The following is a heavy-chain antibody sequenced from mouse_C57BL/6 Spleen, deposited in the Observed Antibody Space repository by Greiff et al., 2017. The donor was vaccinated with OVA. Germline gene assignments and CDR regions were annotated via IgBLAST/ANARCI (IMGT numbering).Heavy chain of an antibody. Sequence: VQLQQPGAELVKPGASVKLSCKASGYTFTSYWMQWVKQRPGQGLEWIGEIDPSDSYTNYNQKFKGKATLTVDTSSSTAYMQLSSLTSEDSAVYYCARKIYYDYQYYFDYWGQGTTLTVSS. CDR1: GYTFTSYW. V-gene: IGHV1-50*01. CDR2: IDPSDSYT. D-gene: IGHD2-4*01. CDR3: ARKIYYDYQYYFDY. J-gene: IGHJ2*01.